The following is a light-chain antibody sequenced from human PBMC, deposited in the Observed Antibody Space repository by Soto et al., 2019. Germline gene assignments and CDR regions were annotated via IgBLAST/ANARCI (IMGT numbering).Light chain of an antibody. CDR1: QGIRND. Sequence: DIQMTKSPSSVSAAVGDRVTITCRASQGIRNDLGWYQQKPGKAPKRLIYAASSLQSGVPPRFSGSGSGTEFTLTISSLQPEDFATYYCRQLSTYPSTFGGGTKVDIK. V-gene: IGKV1-17*01. CDR3: RQLSTYPST. CDR2: AAS. J-gene: IGKJ4*01.